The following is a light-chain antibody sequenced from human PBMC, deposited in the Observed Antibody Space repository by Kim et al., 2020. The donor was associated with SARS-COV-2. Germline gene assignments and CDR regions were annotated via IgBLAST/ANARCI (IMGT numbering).Light chain of an antibody. CDR2: LSGEGSQ. Sequence: VRRTGTRGGGSGGEGGAGRGRRRERGPGGLMRLSGEGSQSRGDGIPGRFSGARSGAERYLTISSLQSEDEGDYYCQTWGTGIQVFGGGTQLTVL. V-gene: IGLV4-69*01. CDR3: QTWGTGIQV. CDR1: GGSGGEG. J-gene: IGLJ2*01.